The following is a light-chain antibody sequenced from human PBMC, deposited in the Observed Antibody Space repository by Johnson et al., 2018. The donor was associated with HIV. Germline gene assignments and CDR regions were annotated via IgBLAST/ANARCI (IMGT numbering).Light chain of an antibody. J-gene: IGLJ1*01. CDR2: DNN. Sequence: QAVLTQPPSVSAAPGQKVTISCSGSTSNIGKSYVSWYQQLPGTAPKLLIYDNNKRPSGIPDRFSGSKSGTSATLGITGLQTGDEADYYCGTWDSSLSANVLGTGTKATVL. CDR3: GTWDSSLSANV. CDR1: TSNIGKSY. V-gene: IGLV1-51*01.